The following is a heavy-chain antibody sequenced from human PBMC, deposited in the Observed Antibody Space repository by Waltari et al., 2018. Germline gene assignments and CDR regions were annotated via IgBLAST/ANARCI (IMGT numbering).Heavy chain of an antibody. CDR1: GGSFSGYY. CDR2: INHSGST. CDR3: ARRMLAAAGIDY. V-gene: IGHV4-34*01. Sequence: QVQLQQWGAGLLKPSETLSLTCAVYGGSFSGYYWSWIRQPPGKGLEWIGEINHSGSTNYNPSLQSRVTISVDTSKNQFSLKLSSVTAADTAVYYCARRMLAAAGIDYWGQGTLVTVSS. D-gene: IGHD6-13*01. J-gene: IGHJ4*02.